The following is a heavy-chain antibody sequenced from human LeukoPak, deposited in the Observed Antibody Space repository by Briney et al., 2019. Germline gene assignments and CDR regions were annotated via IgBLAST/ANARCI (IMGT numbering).Heavy chain of an antibody. D-gene: IGHD3-16*01. Sequence: ASVKVSCKASGYTFTGYYVHWVRQAPGQGLEWMGWINPNSGGTNYAQKFQGRVTMTRDTSISTAYMELSRLRSDDTAVYYCARAWGGGPNWFDPWGQGTLVTVSS. CDR3: ARAWGGGPNWFDP. CDR1: GYTFTGYY. CDR2: INPNSGGT. V-gene: IGHV1-2*02. J-gene: IGHJ5*02.